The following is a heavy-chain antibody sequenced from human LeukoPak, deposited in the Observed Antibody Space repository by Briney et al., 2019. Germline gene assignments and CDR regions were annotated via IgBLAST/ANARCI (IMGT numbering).Heavy chain of an antibody. J-gene: IGHJ5*02. Sequence: ASVKLSCEASGYTFTGYYMHWVRHAPGQGLEWMGRINPNSGGTNYTQKFQGRVTMTRDTSISTAYMELTRLRSDDTAVYYCARGEAAAQQYNGFDPWGEGTLVSVSS. V-gene: IGHV1-2*06. CDR1: GYTFTGYY. CDR2: INPNSGGT. D-gene: IGHD6-13*01. CDR3: ARGEAAAQQYNGFDP.